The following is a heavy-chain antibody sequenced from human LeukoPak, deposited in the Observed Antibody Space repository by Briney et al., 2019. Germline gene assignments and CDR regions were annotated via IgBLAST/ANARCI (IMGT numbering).Heavy chain of an antibody. Sequence: ASVKVSCKASGYTFTSYGISWVRQAPGQGLEWMGWISAYNGNTNYAQKLQGRVTMTTDTSTSTAYMEVRSLRSDDTAVYYCARVVYYDFWSGPYYFDYWGQGTLVTVSS. D-gene: IGHD3-3*01. J-gene: IGHJ4*02. CDR2: ISAYNGNT. CDR3: ARVVYYDFWSGPYYFDY. V-gene: IGHV1-18*01. CDR1: GYTFTSYG.